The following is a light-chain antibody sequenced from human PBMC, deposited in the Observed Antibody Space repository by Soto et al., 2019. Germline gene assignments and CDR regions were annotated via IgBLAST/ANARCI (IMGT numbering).Light chain of an antibody. J-gene: IGLJ1*01. Sequence: QSVLTQPASVSGSPGQSITISCSGTSGDVGTYNLVSWYQHHPGKAPELMIYEGSKRPSGVSNRFSGSTSGNTAPLTISGLQAEDEADYYCCSYAGSTTYVFGTGTKVTVL. CDR2: EGS. V-gene: IGLV2-23*01. CDR3: CSYAGSTTYV. CDR1: SGDVGTYNL.